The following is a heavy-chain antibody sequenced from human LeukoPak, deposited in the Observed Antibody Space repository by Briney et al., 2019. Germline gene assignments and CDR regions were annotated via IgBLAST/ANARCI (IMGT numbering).Heavy chain of an antibody. CDR3: AREQYLAYDVFGF. V-gene: IGHV4-34*01. D-gene: IGHD6-13*01. CDR1: GGSFSDYF. CDR2: ISHSGST. Sequence: SETLSLTCAVYGGSFSDYFWSWIRQPPGKGLEWIGEISHSGSTTYNPSLRSRVTISGDTSKKQFSLKLSSVTAADTAVYYCAREQYLAYDVFGFWGQGAMVTVSS. J-gene: IGHJ3*01.